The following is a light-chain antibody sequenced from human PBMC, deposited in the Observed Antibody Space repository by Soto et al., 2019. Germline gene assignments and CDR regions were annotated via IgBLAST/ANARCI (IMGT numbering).Light chain of an antibody. CDR1: QAVNTR. V-gene: IGKV3D-11*01. Sequence: IVLTQSPATLSSFQGDRVTLSCRARQAVNTRLAWYQHKPGQAPRHLISLTSNSAAGAPSRSSGRGSGTDFTLISSNVEPEDFAVYYCHQRQGWCGTLGQVTKADIK. CDR2: LTS. J-gene: IGKJ1*01. CDR3: HQRQGWCGT.